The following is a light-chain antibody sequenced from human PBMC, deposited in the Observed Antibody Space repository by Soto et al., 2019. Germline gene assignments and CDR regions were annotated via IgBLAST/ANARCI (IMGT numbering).Light chain of an antibody. CDR2: EVN. V-gene: IGLV2-14*01. CDR3: FSFTTTRAHV. CDR1: SSDISAYDY. Sequence: QSVLTHPASRSVSPGQSITISCTGTSSDISAYDYVSWFQYHPRKAHKLMTSEVNTRPSGVSIRFSASTSGNTAYLPISGLQVEDEAEYFCFSFTTTRAHVFGTGTKVT. J-gene: IGLJ1*01.